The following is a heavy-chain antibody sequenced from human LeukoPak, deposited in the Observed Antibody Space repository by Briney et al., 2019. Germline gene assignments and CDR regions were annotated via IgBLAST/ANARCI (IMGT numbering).Heavy chain of an antibody. CDR2: INPNSGGT. Sequence: ASVKVSCKASGYTFTGYYMHWVRQAPGQGLEWMGRINPNSGGTNYAQKFQGRVTMTRDTSISTAYMELSRLRSDDTAVYYCAASYGDYGTFDYWGQGTLVTVSS. J-gene: IGHJ4*02. V-gene: IGHV1-2*06. CDR3: AASYGDYGTFDY. CDR1: GYTFTGYY. D-gene: IGHD4-17*01.